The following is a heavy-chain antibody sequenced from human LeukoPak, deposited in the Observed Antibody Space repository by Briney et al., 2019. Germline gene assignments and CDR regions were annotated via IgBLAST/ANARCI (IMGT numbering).Heavy chain of an antibody. CDR3: AKDMGGTVGAFDI. Sequence: PGGSLRLSCAASGFTFSGYGMHWVRQAPGKGLEWVALIRYDGTNEYYADSVKGRFTISRNNYMNTLSLQMNSLSAEDTAVYYCAKDMGGTVGAFDIWGQGTIVTVSS. CDR1: GFTFSGYG. D-gene: IGHD3-16*01. V-gene: IGHV3-30*02. J-gene: IGHJ3*02. CDR2: IRYDGTNE.